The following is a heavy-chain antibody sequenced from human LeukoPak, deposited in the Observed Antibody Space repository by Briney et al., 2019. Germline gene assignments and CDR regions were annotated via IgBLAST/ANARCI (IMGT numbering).Heavy chain of an antibody. J-gene: IGHJ5*01. CDR3: AKETHSSSWHWFDS. V-gene: IGHV3-7*03. CDR1: GFTFSSYW. D-gene: IGHD6-13*01. CDR2: IKQDGSEK. Sequence: GGSLRLSCAASGFTFSSYWMSWVRQAPGKGLEWVANIKQDGSEKYYVDSVKGRFTISRDNAKNSVFLQMNSLRDEDTAVYYCAKETHSSSWHWFDSWGQGTLVTVSS.